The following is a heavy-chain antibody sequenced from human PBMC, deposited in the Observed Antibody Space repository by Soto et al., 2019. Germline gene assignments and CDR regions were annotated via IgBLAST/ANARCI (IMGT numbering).Heavy chain of an antibody. V-gene: IGHV4-31*03. CDR2: IYYSGST. Sequence: QVQLQESGPGLVKPSQTLSLTCTVSGGSMSSGGYYWSWIRQHPGKGLEWIGYIYYSGSTYYNPSLKSRVTISVDTSKNQFSLKLSSVTAADTAVYYCARDSGLLSSRFDPWGQGTLVTVSS. J-gene: IGHJ5*02. CDR3: ARDSGLLSSRFDP. D-gene: IGHD2-15*01. CDR1: GGSMSSGGYY.